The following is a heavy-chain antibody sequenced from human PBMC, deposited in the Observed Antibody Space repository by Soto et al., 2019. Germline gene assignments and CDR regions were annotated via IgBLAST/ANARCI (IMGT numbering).Heavy chain of an antibody. CDR1: GFTFSSYG. J-gene: IGHJ3*02. CDR2: IWFDGSDK. V-gene: IGHV3-33*08. Sequence: PGGSLRLSCAASGFTFSSYGMHWVRQAPGKGLEWVAVIWFDGSDKYYVDSVKGRFTISRDNSKNTVHLQMNSLRVEDTAVYYCARLYCSSSSCYSVGAFDIRGQGTVVTVSS. CDR3: ARLYCSSSSCYSVGAFDI. D-gene: IGHD2-2*01.